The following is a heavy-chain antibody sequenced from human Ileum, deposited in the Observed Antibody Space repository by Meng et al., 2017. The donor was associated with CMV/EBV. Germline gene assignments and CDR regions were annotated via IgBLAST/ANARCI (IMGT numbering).Heavy chain of an antibody. J-gene: IGHJ5*02. V-gene: IGHV1-2*05. CDR3: ARKNSTLRGSAALWS. Sequence: VVHPAAVGKHPSLSLNVSCSGSAHISSGYGVAWMRRAPGHGLEWLGRIYPNGRKGGTDSAQKIQGMLAMTTNTSMIMTLMELSRLKSDDTDVSHCARKNSTLRGSAALWSWGQGTLVTVSS. CDR1: AHISSGYG. D-gene: IGHD2/OR15-2a*01. CDR2: IYPNGRKGGT.